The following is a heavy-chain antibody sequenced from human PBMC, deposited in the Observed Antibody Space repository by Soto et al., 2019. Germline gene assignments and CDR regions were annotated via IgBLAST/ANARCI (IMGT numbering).Heavy chain of an antibody. V-gene: IGHV1-69*13. Sequence: SVKVSCKASGGTFSSYAISWVRQAPGQGLEWMGGIIPIFGTANYAQKFQGRVTITADESTSTAYMELSSLRSEDTAVHYCASAVGATRGPYNGFDPWGQGTLVTVSS. D-gene: IGHD1-26*01. CDR2: IIPIFGTA. CDR1: GGTFSSYA. J-gene: IGHJ5*02. CDR3: ASAVGATRGPYNGFDP.